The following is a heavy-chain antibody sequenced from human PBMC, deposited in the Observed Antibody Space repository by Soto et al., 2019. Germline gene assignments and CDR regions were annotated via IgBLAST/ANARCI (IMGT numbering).Heavy chain of an antibody. CDR1: GFTLSMYW. J-gene: IGHJ3*02. CDR3: ARDVSPGSSSLYLDAFDI. CDR2: IKQDGSKK. Sequence: EVQLEESGGGLVQPGGSLRLSCAASGFTLSMYWMTWVRQAPGRGLEWVANIKQDGSKKSYLDSVRGRFTISRDNVRNSLYLQMDSLRAVDTALYYCARDVSPGSSSLYLDAFDIWGQGTMVIVSS. D-gene: IGHD6-13*01. V-gene: IGHV3-7*05.